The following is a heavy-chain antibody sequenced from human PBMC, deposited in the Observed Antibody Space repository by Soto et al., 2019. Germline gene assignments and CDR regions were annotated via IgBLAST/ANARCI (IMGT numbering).Heavy chain of an antibody. V-gene: IGHV3-30*18. D-gene: IGHD3-16*01. CDR3: AKDCGCPGGLDP. CDR1: GFTFSSYG. J-gene: IGHJ5*02. CDR2: ISYDGSNK. Sequence: QVQLVESGGGVVQPGRSLRLSCAASGFTFSSYGMHWVRQAPGKGLEWVAVISYDGSNKYYADSVKGRFTISRDNSKNTLYLQMNSLRAEDTAVYYCAKDCGCPGGLDPWGQGTLVTVSS.